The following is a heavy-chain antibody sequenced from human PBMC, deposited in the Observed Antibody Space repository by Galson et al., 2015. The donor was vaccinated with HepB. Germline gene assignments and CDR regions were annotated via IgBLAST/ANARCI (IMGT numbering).Heavy chain of an antibody. Sequence: SVKVSCKASGYTFTSYYLHWVRQAPGQGLEWMGMINPSGGSINPGGGSTSYAQRFQGRVTMTRDTSTRSMYMELSSLRSDDTAVYFCVRGNGANSYLDYWGQGTLVTVSS. CDR3: VRGNGANSYLDY. J-gene: IGHJ4*02. D-gene: IGHD4-23*01. V-gene: IGHV1-46*01. CDR2: INPSGGSINPGGGST. CDR1: GYTFTSYY.